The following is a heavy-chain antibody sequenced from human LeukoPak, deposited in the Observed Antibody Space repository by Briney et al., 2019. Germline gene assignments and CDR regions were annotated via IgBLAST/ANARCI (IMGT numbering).Heavy chain of an antibody. CDR3: ARVSPQWELAALDI. D-gene: IGHD1-26*01. J-gene: IGHJ3*02. CDR1: GYSISSGYY. CDR2: IHHSGST. V-gene: IGHV4-38-2*02. Sequence: PSETLSLTCSVSGYSISSGYYWGWIRQPPGKGLESIGSIHHSGSTYYNPSLKSRVTISVDTSKNHFSMQLSSVTAADTAIYYCARVSPQWELAALDIWGQGTMVTVSS.